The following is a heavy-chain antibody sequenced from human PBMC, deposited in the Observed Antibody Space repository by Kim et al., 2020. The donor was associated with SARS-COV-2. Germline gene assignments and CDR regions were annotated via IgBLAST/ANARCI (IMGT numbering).Heavy chain of an antibody. V-gene: IGHV3-7*01. CDR3: ARVPSNRWEVDY. Sequence: GGSLRLSCAASGFDFSSYWMHWVRQASGKGLEWVASIRKDGSEKEYVDSGKGRFTISRDNAKNSLYLQMNSLRAEDTAVNYCARVPSNRWEVDYWGQGTRCTVSS. CDR1: GFDFSSYW. D-gene: IGHD6-13*01. CDR2: IRKDGSEK. J-gene: IGHJ4*02.